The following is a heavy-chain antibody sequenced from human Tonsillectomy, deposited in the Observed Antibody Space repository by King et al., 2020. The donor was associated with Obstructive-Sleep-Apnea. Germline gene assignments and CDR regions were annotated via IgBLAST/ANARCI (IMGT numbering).Heavy chain of an antibody. CDR2: IYDSGST. J-gene: IGHJ3*02. CDR1: GGSISSGGYY. Sequence: VQLQESGPGLVKPSQTMSLTCTVSGGSISSGGYYWRWIRQRPGKGLEWIGYIYDSGSTYYNPSLKSRATKSVDTSKNQFSLKLSSVTAADTAVYYCARGLNYFDTSGFHVHDAFDIWGQGTMVTVSS. V-gene: IGHV4-31*03. D-gene: IGHD3-22*01. CDR3: ARGLNYFDTSGFHVHDAFDI.